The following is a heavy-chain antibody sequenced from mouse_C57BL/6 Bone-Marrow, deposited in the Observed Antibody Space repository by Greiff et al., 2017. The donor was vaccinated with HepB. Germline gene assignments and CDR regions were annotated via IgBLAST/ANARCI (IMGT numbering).Heavy chain of an antibody. J-gene: IGHJ2*01. V-gene: IGHV1-19*01. CDR3: ARDDGYPSYYFDY. CDR1: GYTFTDYY. D-gene: IGHD2-3*01. Sequence: VQLQQSGPVLVKPGASVKMSCKASGYTFTDYYMNWVKQSHGKSLEWIGVINPYNGGTSYNQKFKGKATLTVDKSSSTAYMELNSLTSEDSAVYYCARDDGYPSYYFDYWGQGTTLTVSS. CDR2: INPYNGGT.